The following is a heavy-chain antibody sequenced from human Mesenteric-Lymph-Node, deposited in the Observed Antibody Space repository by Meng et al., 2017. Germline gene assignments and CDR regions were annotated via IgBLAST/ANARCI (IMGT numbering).Heavy chain of an antibody. CDR3: ARAHYDILAGYYYGMDV. CDR2: MNPNSGNT. J-gene: IGHJ6*02. CDR1: GYTFTSYD. V-gene: IGHV1-8*01. Sequence: ASVKVSCKASGYTFTSYDINWVRQATGQGLEWMGWMNPNSGNTGYAQKFQGRVTMTRNTSISTANMKLSSLRSEDTAVYYYARAHYDILAGYYYGMDVWGQGTTVTVSS. D-gene: IGHD3-9*01.